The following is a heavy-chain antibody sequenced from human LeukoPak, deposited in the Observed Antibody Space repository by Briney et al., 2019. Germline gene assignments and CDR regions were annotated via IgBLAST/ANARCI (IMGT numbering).Heavy chain of an antibody. J-gene: IGHJ5*02. V-gene: IGHV4-39*07. D-gene: IGHD3-3*01. CDR2: IYYSGST. CDR1: GGSISSSSYY. Sequence: SETLSLTCTVSGGSISSSSYYWGWIRQPPGKGLEWIGSIYYSGSTYYNPSLKSRVTMSVDTSKNQFSLKLSSVTAADTAVYYCARDLGYDFWSGYYENWFDPWGQGTLVTVSS. CDR3: ARDLGYDFWSGYYENWFDP.